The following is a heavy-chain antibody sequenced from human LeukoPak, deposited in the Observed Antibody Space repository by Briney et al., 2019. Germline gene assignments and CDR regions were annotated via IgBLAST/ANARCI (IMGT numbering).Heavy chain of an antibody. CDR2: IYYSGST. CDR3: ARVTHCGAECWGWFDP. D-gene: IGHD2-21*01. CDR1: GGSISSGGYY. Sequence: SETLSLTCTVSGGSISSGGYYWSWIRQPPGKGLEWIGYIYYSGSTYYNPSLKSRLTISINTSKNQFSLRLSSVTAADTAVYYCARVTHCGAECWGWFDPWGQGTLVTVSS. V-gene: IGHV4-30-4*01. J-gene: IGHJ5*01.